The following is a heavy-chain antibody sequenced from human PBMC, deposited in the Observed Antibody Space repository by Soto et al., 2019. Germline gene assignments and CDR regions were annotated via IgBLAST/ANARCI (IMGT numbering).Heavy chain of an antibody. CDR1: GFTFSSYS. CDR3: ARENYGDYLNWFDP. V-gene: IGHV3-48*02. J-gene: IGHJ5*02. D-gene: IGHD4-17*01. Sequence: PGGSLRLSCAASGFTFSSYSMNWVRQAPGKGLEWVSYISSSSSTIYYADPVKGRFTISRDNAKNSLYLQMNSLRDEDTAVYYCARENYGDYLNWFDPWGQGTLVTVSS. CDR2: ISSSSSTI.